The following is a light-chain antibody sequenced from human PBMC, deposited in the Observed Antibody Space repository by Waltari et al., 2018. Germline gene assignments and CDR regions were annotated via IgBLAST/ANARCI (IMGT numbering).Light chain of an antibody. J-gene: IGLJ3*02. CDR2: QDT. CDR3: QAWDSGVV. Sequence: SSELTQSPSLSVSPGQTASITSSGAKLGDKFASWYQQKPGQPPVLVSYQDTKRPAGIPERFSGTNSGNTATLTVTGTRSMDEADYFCQAWDSGVVFGGGTKLTVL. CDR1: KLGDKF. V-gene: IGLV3-1*01.